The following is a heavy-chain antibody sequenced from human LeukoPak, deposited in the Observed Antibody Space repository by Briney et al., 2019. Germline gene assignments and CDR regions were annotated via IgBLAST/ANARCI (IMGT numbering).Heavy chain of an antibody. J-gene: IGHJ4*02. Sequence: GGSLRLSCAGSVFAFGTYIMNWGREAPGRGLEGVSYISSSSSIIHYADSVKGRFTISRDNDKNSLYLQMNSLRDEDTAVYYCARVGYSSSYEYWGEGALVSVSS. D-gene: IGHD6-13*01. CDR1: VFAFGTYI. CDR2: ISSSSSII. V-gene: IGHV3-48*02. CDR3: ARVGYSSSYEY.